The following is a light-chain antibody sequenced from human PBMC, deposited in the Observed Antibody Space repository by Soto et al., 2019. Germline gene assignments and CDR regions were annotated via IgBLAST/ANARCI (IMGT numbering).Light chain of an antibody. Sequence: DIQMTQSPSTLSASAGDRVSITCRASQSISNSLAWYQQKPGMAPKLLIYKASSLETGVPSRFSGSVSGTELTLTISSLQPDDFATYYCQQYNSYPWTFGQGTKVEIK. CDR3: QQYNSYPWT. CDR2: KAS. J-gene: IGKJ1*01. CDR1: QSISNS. V-gene: IGKV1-5*03.